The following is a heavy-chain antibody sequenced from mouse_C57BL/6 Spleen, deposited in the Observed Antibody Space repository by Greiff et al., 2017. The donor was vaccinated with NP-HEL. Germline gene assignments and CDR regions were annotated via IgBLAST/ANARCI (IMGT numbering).Heavy chain of an antibody. J-gene: IGHJ4*01. CDR3: TTPLYYDYDVDAMDY. CDR1: GFNIKDDY. CDR2: IDPENGDT. Sequence: EVQLQESGAELVRPGASVKLSCTASGFNIKDDYMHWVKQRPEQGLEWIGWIDPENGDTEYASKFQGKATITADTSSNTAYLQLSSLTSEDTAVYYCTTPLYYDYDVDAMDYWGQGTSVTVSS. V-gene: IGHV14-4*01. D-gene: IGHD2-4*01.